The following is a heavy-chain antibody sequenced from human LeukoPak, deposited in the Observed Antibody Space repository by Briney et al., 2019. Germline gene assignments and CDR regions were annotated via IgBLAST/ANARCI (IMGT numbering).Heavy chain of an antibody. CDR2: IFHSGST. D-gene: IGHD3-3*01. J-gene: IGHJ3*02. CDR3: ARGRFLDAFDI. Sequence: KTSETLSLTCTVSGGSISRYYWSWIRQPPGKGLEWIGYIFHSGSTSYNPSFRGRVTISVDTSKNQFSLNLSAMTAADTAVYYCARGRFLDAFDIWGQGTMVTVSS. CDR1: GGSISRYY. V-gene: IGHV4-59*01.